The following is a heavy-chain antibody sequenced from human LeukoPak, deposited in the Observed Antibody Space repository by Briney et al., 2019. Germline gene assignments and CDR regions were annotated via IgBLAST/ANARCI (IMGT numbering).Heavy chain of an antibody. V-gene: IGHV4-59*01. CDR2: IYYSGST. D-gene: IGHD6-13*01. Sequence: PSETLSLTCTVSGGSLSSYYWSWIRQPPGKGLEWIGYIYYSGSTNYNPSLKSRVTISVDTSKNQFSLKLSSVTAADTAVYYCARIWGAAGTIFDYWGQGTLVTVSS. CDR1: GGSLSSYY. CDR3: ARIWGAAGTIFDY. J-gene: IGHJ4*02.